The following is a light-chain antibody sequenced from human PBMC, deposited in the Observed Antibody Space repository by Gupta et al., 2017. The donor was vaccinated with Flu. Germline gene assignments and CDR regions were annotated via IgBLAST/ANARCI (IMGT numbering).Light chain of an antibody. V-gene: IGLV1-44*01. J-gene: IGLJ3*02. CDR3: AAWDDSLTALSADGSLTGLWV. Sequence: WYQHIPGTAPRLHIYNYNQRPSGVPDRFSGSKSGTSASLAIGGLQSEDEADYYCAAWDDSLTALSADGSLTGLWVFGGGTKLSVL. CDR2: NYN.